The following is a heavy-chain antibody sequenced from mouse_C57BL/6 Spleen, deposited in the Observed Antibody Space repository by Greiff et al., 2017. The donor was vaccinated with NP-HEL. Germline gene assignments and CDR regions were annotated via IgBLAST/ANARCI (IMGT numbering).Heavy chain of an antibody. D-gene: IGHD1-1*01. CDR2: ISSGSSTI. CDR1: GFTFSDYG. Sequence: EVQLVESGGGLVKPGGSLKLSCAASGFTFSDYGMHWVRQAPEKGLEWVAYISSGSSTIYYADTVKGRFTLSRDNAKNTLFLQMTSLRSEDTAMYYCATLRALMTTVVAKDYAMDYWGQGTSVTVSS. V-gene: IGHV5-17*01. J-gene: IGHJ4*01. CDR3: ATLRALMTTVVAKDYAMDY.